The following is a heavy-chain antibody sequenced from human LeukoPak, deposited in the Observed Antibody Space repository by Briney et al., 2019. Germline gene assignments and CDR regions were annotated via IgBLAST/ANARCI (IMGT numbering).Heavy chain of an antibody. V-gene: IGHV1-46*01. Sequence: ASVKVSCKASGYTFTSYYMHWVRQAPGQGLEWMGIINPSGGSTSYAQKFQGRVTMTRDTSTSTVYMELCSLRSEDTAVYYCASSMDPYAFDIWGQGTMVTVSS. J-gene: IGHJ3*02. CDR1: GYTFTSYY. D-gene: IGHD2-2*03. CDR3: ASSMDPYAFDI. CDR2: INPSGGST.